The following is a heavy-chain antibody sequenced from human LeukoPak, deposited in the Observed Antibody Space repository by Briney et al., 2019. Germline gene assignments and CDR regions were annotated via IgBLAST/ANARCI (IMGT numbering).Heavy chain of an antibody. Sequence: ASVKVSCKASGGTFSSYAISWVRQAPGQGLEWMGGIIPIFGTANYAQKFQGRVTITTDESTSTAYMELSSLRSEDTAVYYCAKDVVAGGLGYCSSTSCHLYYFDYWGQGTLVTVSS. J-gene: IGHJ4*02. CDR2: IIPIFGTA. CDR1: GGTFSSYA. V-gene: IGHV1-69*05. D-gene: IGHD2-2*01. CDR3: AKDVVAGGLGYCSSTSCHLYYFDY.